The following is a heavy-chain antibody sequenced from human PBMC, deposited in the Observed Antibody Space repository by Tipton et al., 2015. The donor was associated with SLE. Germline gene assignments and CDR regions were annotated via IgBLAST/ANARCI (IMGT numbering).Heavy chain of an antibody. CDR2: IRSKPKSYTT. D-gene: IGHD5-24*01. J-gene: IGHJ1*01. V-gene: IGHV3-72*01. CDR3: AKDMGDGYNWGYFQH. Sequence: SLRLSCAASGFTFSSYSMNWVRQAPGKGLEWVGRIRSKPKSYTTEYAASVKGRFTISRDDSKNSLYLQMNSLKTEDTAVYYCAKDMGDGYNWGYFQHWGQGTLVTVSS. CDR1: GFTFSSYS.